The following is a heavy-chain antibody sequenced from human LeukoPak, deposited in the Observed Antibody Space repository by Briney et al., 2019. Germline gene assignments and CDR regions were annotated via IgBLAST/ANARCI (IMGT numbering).Heavy chain of an antibody. V-gene: IGHV3-23*01. CDR3: AKDLGMNYYDSSGYYPGFGY. CDR1: GFTFSSYA. J-gene: IGHJ4*02. Sequence: GGSLRLSCAASGFTFSSYAMSWVRQAPGKGLEWVSAISGSAVSTYYADYVKGRFTISRDNSKNTLYLQMHSLRAEDTAVYYCAKDLGMNYYDSSGYYPGFGYWGQGTLVTVSS. CDR2: ISGSAVST. D-gene: IGHD3-22*01.